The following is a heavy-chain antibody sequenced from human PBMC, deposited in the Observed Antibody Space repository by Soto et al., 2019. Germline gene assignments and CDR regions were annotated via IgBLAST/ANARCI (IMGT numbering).Heavy chain of an antibody. D-gene: IGHD5-12*01. J-gene: IGHJ4*02. Sequence: ASVKVSCKASGYTFTSYAMHWVRQAPGQRLEWMGWINAGNGNTKYSQKFQGRVTITRDTSASTAYMKLSSLRSEDTAVYYCARMSVEMATIGYFDYWGQGTLVTVSS. V-gene: IGHV1-3*01. CDR1: GYTFTSYA. CDR2: INAGNGNT. CDR3: ARMSVEMATIGYFDY.